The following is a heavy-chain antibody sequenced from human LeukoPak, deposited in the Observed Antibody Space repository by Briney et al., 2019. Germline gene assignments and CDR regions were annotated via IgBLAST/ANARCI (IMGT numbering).Heavy chain of an antibody. CDR1: GFTFSSYW. D-gene: IGHD3-10*01. Sequence: PGGSLRLSCAASGFTFSSYWMSWVRQAPGKGLEWVANIKQDGSEKYYVGSVKGRFTISRDNAMNSLYLQMNSLRAEDTALYYCAKDRGIRGRAFDIWGQGTMVTVSS. CDR2: IKQDGSEK. CDR3: AKDRGIRGRAFDI. V-gene: IGHV3-7*03. J-gene: IGHJ3*02.